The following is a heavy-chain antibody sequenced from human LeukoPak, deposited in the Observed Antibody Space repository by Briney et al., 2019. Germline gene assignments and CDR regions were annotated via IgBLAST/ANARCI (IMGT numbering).Heavy chain of an antibody. V-gene: IGHV4-59*01. J-gene: IGHJ3*02. Sequence: SETLSLTCTVSGGSISSYYWSWIRQPPGKGLEWIGYIYYSGSTNYNPSLKSRVTISVDTSKNQFSLKLSSVTAADTAVYYCAREGYSGYDVAGEALDIWGQGTMTTVSS. CDR2: IYYSGST. CDR3: AREGYSGYDVAGEALDI. D-gene: IGHD5-12*01. CDR1: GGSISSYY.